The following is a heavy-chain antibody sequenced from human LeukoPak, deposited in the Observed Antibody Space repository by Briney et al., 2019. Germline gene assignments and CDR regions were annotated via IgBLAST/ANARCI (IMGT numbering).Heavy chain of an antibody. J-gene: IGHJ6*03. Sequence: GGSLRLSCAASGFTFSSYSMNWVRQAPGKGLEWVSYISSSSSTIYYADSVKGRFTISRDNAKNSLYLQMNSLRAEDTAVYYCARVGAVGHYYYYYMDVWGKGTTVTVSS. CDR1: GFTFSSYS. V-gene: IGHV3-48*01. CDR2: ISSSSSTI. D-gene: IGHD3-16*01. CDR3: ARVGAVGHYYYYYMDV.